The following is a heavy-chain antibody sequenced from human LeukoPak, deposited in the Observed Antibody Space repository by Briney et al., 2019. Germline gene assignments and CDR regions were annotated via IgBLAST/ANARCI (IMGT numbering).Heavy chain of an antibody. D-gene: IGHD3-16*01. CDR1: GGSITGCSYY. CDR2: MYYSGST. Sequence: SETLSLTCTVSGGSITGCSYYWSWIRPPPGKGLEWIGSMYYSGSTYYNPYLKSQLTISVDTSKIQFSLKLTSVTAADTALYYCARQYYDDTGYDSFDYWGQGTLVTVSS. CDR3: ARQYYDDTGYDSFDY. J-gene: IGHJ4*02. V-gene: IGHV4-39*01.